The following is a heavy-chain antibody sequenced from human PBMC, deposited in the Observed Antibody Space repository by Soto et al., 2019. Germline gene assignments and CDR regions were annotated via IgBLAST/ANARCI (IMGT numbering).Heavy chain of an antibody. CDR1: GGSVSSESHY. J-gene: IGHJ6*02. Sequence: PEKLSVTYTVSGGSVSSESHYRCWIRQTPGKGLEWIGYIYYTGSTNYNPSLKGRVTMSVDTSRDQVSLRLRSVTRADTAVYYCARDQYDFRSRSYYSAMEVWGQGTKLTVS. D-gene: IGHD3-3*01. V-gene: IGHV4-61*01. CDR2: IYYTGST. CDR3: ARDQYDFRSRSYYSAMEV.